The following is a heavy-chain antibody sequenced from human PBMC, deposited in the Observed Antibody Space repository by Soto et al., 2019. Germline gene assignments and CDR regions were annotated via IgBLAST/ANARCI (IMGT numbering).Heavy chain of an antibody. CDR2: ISSSSSYI. CDR3: ARDEIPAAIFDY. V-gene: IGHV3-21*01. D-gene: IGHD2-2*01. J-gene: IGHJ4*02. CDR1: GFTFSSYS. Sequence: GESLKISCAASGFTFSSYSMNWVRQAPGKGLEWVSSISSSSSYIYYADSVKGRFTISRDNAKNSLYLQMNSLRAEDTAVYYCARDEIPAAIFDYWGQGTLVTVSS.